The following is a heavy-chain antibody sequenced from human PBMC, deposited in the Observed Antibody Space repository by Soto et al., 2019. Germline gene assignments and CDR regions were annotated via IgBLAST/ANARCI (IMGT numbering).Heavy chain of an antibody. D-gene: IGHD4-17*01. CDR3: ARKPLDYGDYSQAWGWFDP. CDR1: GGSISSSSYY. J-gene: IGHJ5*02. V-gene: IGHV4-39*01. CDR2: IYYSGST. Sequence: SXATLSLTCTVSGGSISSSSYYWGWIRQPPGKGLEWIGSIYYSGSTYYNPSLKSRVTISVDTSKNQFSLKLSSVTAADTAVYYCARKPLDYGDYSQAWGWFDPWGQGTLVTVSS.